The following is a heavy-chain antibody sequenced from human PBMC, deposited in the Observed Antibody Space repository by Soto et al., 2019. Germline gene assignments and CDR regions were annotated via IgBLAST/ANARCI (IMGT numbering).Heavy chain of an antibody. J-gene: IGHJ6*02. D-gene: IGHD6-6*01. CDR2: IDPSDSYT. CDR1: GYIFTSYW. Sequence: PVESLKISCKGSGYIFTSYWISCLLQMPGKGLEWMGRIDPSDSYTNYSPSFQGHVTISADKSISTAYLQWSSLKASDTAMYYCARRRSSSDYYYYGMDVWGQGTTVTVSS. CDR3: ARRRSSSDYYYYGMDV. V-gene: IGHV5-10-1*01.